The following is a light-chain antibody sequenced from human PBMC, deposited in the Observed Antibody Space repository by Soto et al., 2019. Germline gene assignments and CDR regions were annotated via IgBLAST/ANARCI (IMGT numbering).Light chain of an antibody. V-gene: IGKV3D-15*01. Sequence: EILMTQSPATLSVSPGERAALSCRASQSFNRNLTWYKQKPGQAPRLIIYGASTRASGIPARFSGSGSGTEFTLTISSLQSEDFALYYCQHYNDWPPAFTFGPGTKVDL. CDR2: GAS. J-gene: IGKJ3*01. CDR1: QSFNRN. CDR3: QHYNDWPPAFT.